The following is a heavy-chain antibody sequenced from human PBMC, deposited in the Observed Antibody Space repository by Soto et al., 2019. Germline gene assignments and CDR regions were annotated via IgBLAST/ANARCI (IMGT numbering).Heavy chain of an antibody. D-gene: IGHD1-26*01. CDR2: ISAYNGNT. CDR3: ANDPQYNGSVSGGCDALDI. J-gene: IGHJ3*02. V-gene: IGHV1-18*01. Sequence: VQLVQSGAEVKKPGASVKVSCKASGYTFISNGISWVRQAPGKGLEWMGWISAYNGNTKYAQKFQGRVTVTTDTSTSPAYRELKSLRADESAVYYCANDPQYNGSVSGGCDALDIGGQGTIVTVAS. CDR1: GYTFISNG.